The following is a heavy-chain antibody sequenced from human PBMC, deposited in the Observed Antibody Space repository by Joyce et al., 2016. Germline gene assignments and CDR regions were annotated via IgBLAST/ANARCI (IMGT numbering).Heavy chain of an antibody. V-gene: IGHV3-23*01. J-gene: IGHJ4*02. D-gene: IGHD2-15*01. Sequence: EVQLLESGGGLVQPGGSLRLSCAASGFTFSSYAMSWVRQAPGKGLELVSRITSPGASTYSAGSVRGRFTISRDNSKNTLYLQMNSLRAEDTAVYYCAKLSSAFDYWGQGTLVTVSS. CDR3: AKLSSAFDY. CDR2: ITSPGAST. CDR1: GFTFSSYA.